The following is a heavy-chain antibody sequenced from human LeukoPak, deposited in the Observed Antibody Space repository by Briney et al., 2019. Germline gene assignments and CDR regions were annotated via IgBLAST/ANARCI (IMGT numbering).Heavy chain of an antibody. CDR1: GYTLTELS. J-gene: IGHJ4*02. CDR3: ATCNPYYYGSSNLKELDY. Sequence: VASVTVSCKVSGYTLTELSMHWVRQAPGKGLEWMGGFDPEDGETIYAQKFQGRVTMTEDTSTDTAYMELSSLRSEDTAVYYCATCNPYYYGSSNLKELDYWGQGTPVTVSS. V-gene: IGHV1-24*01. D-gene: IGHD3-10*01. CDR2: FDPEDGET.